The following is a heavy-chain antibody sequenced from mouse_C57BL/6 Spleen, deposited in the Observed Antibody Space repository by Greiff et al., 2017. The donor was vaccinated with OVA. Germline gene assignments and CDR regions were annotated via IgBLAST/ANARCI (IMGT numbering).Heavy chain of an antibody. CDR3: TPLYYGLYYFDY. CDR2: IRLKSDNYAT. J-gene: IGHJ2*01. CDR1: GFTFSNYW. V-gene: IGHV6-3*01. Sequence: EVKLMESGGGLVQPGGSMKLSCVASGFTFSNYWMNWVRQSPEKGLEWVAQIRLKSDNYATHYAESVKGRFTISRDDSKSSVYLQMNNLRAQDTGIYYCTPLYYGLYYFDYWGQGTTLTVSS. D-gene: IGHD2-1*01.